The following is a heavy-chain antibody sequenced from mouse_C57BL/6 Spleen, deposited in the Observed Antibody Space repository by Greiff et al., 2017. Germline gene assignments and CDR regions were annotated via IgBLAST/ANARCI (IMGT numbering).Heavy chain of an antibody. CDR3: ARGAYCSSYRYFDV. J-gene: IGHJ1*03. CDR2: INPNNGGT. V-gene: IGHV1-18*01. CDR1: GYTFTDYN. Sequence: EVQLQQSGPELVKPGASVKIPCKASGYTFTDYNMDWVKQSHGKSLEWIGDINPNNGGTIYNQKFKGKATLTVDKSSSTAYMELRSLTSEDTAVYYCARGAYCSSYRYFDVWGTGTTVTVSS. D-gene: IGHD1-1*01.